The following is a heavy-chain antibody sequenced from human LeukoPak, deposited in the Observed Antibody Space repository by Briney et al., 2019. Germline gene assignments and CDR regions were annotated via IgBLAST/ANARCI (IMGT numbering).Heavy chain of an antibody. V-gene: IGHV5-51*01. Sequence: GESLKISCKGSGYSFTSYWIGWVRQMPGKGLEWMGIIYPGDSDTRYNPSFQGQVTISADKSISTAYLQWSSLKASDTAMYYCARHGITMVRGVILLYGMDVWGQGTTVTVSS. CDR1: GYSFTSYW. CDR3: ARHGITMVRGVILLYGMDV. D-gene: IGHD3-10*01. J-gene: IGHJ6*02. CDR2: IYPGDSDT.